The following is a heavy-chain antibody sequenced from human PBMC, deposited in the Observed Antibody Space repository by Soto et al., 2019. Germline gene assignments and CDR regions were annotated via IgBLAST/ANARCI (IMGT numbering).Heavy chain of an antibody. J-gene: IGHJ3*01. CDR1: GGSISNNH. Sequence: PSETLSLTCTVSGGSISNNHWSWIRQPPGKAVEWIGYISYSGSTNYNPSLKSRITISVDTSKNQFSLKLRSVTAADTAVYYCARVYDFWSGYSYGAFDPWGQGTMVTVS. CDR3: ARVYDFWSGYSYGAFDP. D-gene: IGHD3-3*01. V-gene: IGHV4-59*01. CDR2: ISYSGST.